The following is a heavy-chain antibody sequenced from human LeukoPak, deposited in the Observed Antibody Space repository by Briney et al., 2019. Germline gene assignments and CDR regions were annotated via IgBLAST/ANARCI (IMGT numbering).Heavy chain of an antibody. J-gene: IGHJ3*01. V-gene: IGHV4-39*01. Sequence: PSETLSLTCTVSGGSISSSSFCWGWIRQPPGKGLEWIGSIYYSGSTYYNPSLKSRVTISVDTSKNEFSLRLSSVTAADTAVYYCAHFRGGAFDFWGRGTMVTVSS. CDR2: IYYSGST. CDR3: AHFRGGAFDF. D-gene: IGHD3-16*01. CDR1: GGSISSSSFC.